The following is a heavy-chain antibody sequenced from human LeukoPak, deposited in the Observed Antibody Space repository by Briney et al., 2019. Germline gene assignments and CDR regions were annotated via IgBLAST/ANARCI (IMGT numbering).Heavy chain of an antibody. CDR1: GFTFSSNA. J-gene: IGHJ6*04. CDR3: AELGITMIGGV. CDR2: ISGSGGST. D-gene: IGHD3-10*02. Sequence: GGSLRLSCAASGFTFSSNAMSWVRQAPGKGPEWVSSISGSGGSTNYADSVKGRFTISRDNSKNTLYLQMNSLRAEDTAVYYCAELGITMIGGVWGKGTTVTISS. V-gene: IGHV3-23*01.